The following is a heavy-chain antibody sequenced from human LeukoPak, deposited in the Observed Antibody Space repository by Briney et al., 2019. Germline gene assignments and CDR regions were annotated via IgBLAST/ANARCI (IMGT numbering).Heavy chain of an antibody. CDR2: VRSNGYHT. V-gene: IGHV3-30*02. D-gene: IGHD1-26*01. Sequence: GGSLRLSCAASGFTFSSFGMHWVRQAPGKGLEWVAFVRSNGYHTYYADSVKGRFTITRDNSKNTLYLQMNSLRLEDMALYYCAKPSGSGVDYWGRGTRVTVSS. J-gene: IGHJ4*02. CDR3: AKPSGSGVDY. CDR1: GFTFSSFG.